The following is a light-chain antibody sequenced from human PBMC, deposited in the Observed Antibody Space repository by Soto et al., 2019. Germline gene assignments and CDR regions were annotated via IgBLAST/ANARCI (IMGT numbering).Light chain of an antibody. CDR2: STS. Sequence: EIVLTQSPGTLSLSPGEIATLSFRASQSVTSPFLAWYQQKPGQPPRLLIYSTSGRATGIPDRFSGSGSGTDFTLTISSLEPEDSAVYYCQQYGSSPRTFGQGTKVDIK. CDR3: QQYGSSPRT. CDR1: QSVTSPF. V-gene: IGKV3-20*01. J-gene: IGKJ1*01.